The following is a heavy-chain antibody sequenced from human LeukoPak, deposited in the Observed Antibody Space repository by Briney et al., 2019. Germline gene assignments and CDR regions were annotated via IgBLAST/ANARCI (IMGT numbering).Heavy chain of an antibody. D-gene: IGHD1-26*01. CDR1: GFTFDDYG. CDR3: TRDMQGSRLYLVGSQND. V-gene: IGHV3-20*04. J-gene: IGHJ4*02. Sequence: RPGGSLRLSCAASGFTFDDYGMSWVRQAPGMGLEWVSGINWNGGSIGYADSVKGRFTISRDNAMNTLYLQMNSLRAEDSALYYCTRDMQGSRLYLVGSQNDWGQGTLVTVSS. CDR2: INWNGGSI.